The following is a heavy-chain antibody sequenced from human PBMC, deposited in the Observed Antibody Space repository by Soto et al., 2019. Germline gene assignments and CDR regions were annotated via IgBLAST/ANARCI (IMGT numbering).Heavy chain of an antibody. V-gene: IGHV4-59*01. CDR2: IYYSGST. CDR1: GGSLSSYD. CDR3: ARDGDYDGMDV. Sequence: SETPSLTCTVSGGSLSSYDWSWIRQPPGKGLEWIGYIYYSGSTNYNPSLKSRVTISVDTSKNQFSLKLSSVTAADTAVYYCARDGDYDGMDVWGQGTTVTVSS. D-gene: IGHD4-17*01. J-gene: IGHJ6*02.